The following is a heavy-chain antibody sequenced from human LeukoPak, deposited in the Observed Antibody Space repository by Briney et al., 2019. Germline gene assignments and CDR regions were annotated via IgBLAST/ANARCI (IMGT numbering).Heavy chain of an antibody. Sequence: QSGGSLRLSCAASGFTFSSYGMHWVRQAPGKGLEWVAFIRYDGSNKYYADSVKGRFTISRDNSKNTLCLQMNSLRAEDTAVYYCAKAQQWLVLSYFDYWGQGTLVTVSS. D-gene: IGHD6-19*01. J-gene: IGHJ4*02. CDR2: IRYDGSNK. CDR1: GFTFSSYG. V-gene: IGHV3-30*02. CDR3: AKAQQWLVLSYFDY.